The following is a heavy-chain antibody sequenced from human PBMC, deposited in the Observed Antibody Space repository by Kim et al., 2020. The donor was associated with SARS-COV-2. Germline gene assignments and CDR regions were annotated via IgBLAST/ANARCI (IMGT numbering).Heavy chain of an antibody. CDR3: ARDGGSGWFDY. V-gene: IGHV4-4*07. Sequence: SETLSLTCTVSGGSITSYYWSWIRQPAGKGLEWIGRISSSGTTNYNPSLKSRVTMSVDRSKNQFSLKLSSVTAAGTAVYYCARDGGSGWFDYWGQGSLVTVSS. CDR1: GGSITSYY. CDR2: ISSSGTT. J-gene: IGHJ4*02. D-gene: IGHD6-19*01.